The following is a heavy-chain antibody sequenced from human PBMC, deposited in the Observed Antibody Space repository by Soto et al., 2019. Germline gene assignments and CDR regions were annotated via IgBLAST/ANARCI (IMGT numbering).Heavy chain of an antibody. CDR1: GGSFSGYS. D-gene: IGHD3-10*01. V-gene: IGHV4-34*01. CDR3: ARGGYMVRGAGYFDL. CDR2: INHSGST. J-gene: IGHJ2*01. Sequence: QVKLQQWGAGLLKPSETLSLTCAVYGGSFSGYSWSWIRQPPGKGLEWIGEINHSGSTNYNPSLKSRVTISVDTSKNQFSLKLSSVTAADTAVYYCARGGYMVRGAGYFDLWGRGTLVTVSS.